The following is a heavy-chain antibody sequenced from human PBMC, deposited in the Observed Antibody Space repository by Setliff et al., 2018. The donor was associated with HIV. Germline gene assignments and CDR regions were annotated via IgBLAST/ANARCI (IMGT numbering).Heavy chain of an antibody. CDR1: GFSFSGYE. CDR3: ASRIFYKGIVGY. Sequence: PGGSLRLSCAASGFSFSGYEMNWVRQAPGKGLEWVSYISSSGSTIYYADSVKGRFTISRDNAKKSLYLQMNSLRAEDTAVYYCASRIFYKGIVGYWGQGTLVTVSS. CDR2: ISSSGSTI. J-gene: IGHJ4*02. D-gene: IGHD2-8*01. V-gene: IGHV3-48*03.